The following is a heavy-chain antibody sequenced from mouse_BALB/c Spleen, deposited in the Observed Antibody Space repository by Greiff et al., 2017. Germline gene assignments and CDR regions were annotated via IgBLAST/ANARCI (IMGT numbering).Heavy chain of an antibody. CDR2: ISYDGSN. Sequence: ESGPGLVKPSQSLSLTCSVTGYSITSGYYWNWIRQFPGNKLEWMGYISYDGSNNYNPSLKNRISITRDTSKNQFFLKLNSVTTEDTATYYCASYYRYAAMDYWGQGTSVTVSS. J-gene: IGHJ4*01. CDR3: ASYYRYAAMDY. D-gene: IGHD2-14*01. V-gene: IGHV3-6*02. CDR1: GYSITSGYY.